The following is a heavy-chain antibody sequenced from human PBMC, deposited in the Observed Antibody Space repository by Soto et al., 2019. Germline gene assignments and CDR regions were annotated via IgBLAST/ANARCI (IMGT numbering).Heavy chain of an antibody. Sequence: QVQLVESGGGVVQPGRSLRLSCAASGFTFSSYGMHWVRQAPGKGLEWVAVIWYDGSNKYYADSVKGRCTISRDNSKNTLYLQMNSLRAEDTAVYYCARDSKKASWYFDLWGRGTLVTVSS. CDR1: GFTFSSYG. CDR2: IWYDGSNK. J-gene: IGHJ2*01. V-gene: IGHV3-33*01. CDR3: ARDSKKASWYFDL.